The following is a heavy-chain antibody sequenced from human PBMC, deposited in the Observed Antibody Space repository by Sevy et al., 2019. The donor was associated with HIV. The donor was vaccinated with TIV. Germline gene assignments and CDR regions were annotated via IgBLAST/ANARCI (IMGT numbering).Heavy chain of an antibody. J-gene: IGHJ4*02. CDR2: IYYSGHI. V-gene: IGHV4-59*08. Sequence: SETLSLTCTVSGGSITSLYWNWIRQPPGKGLEWIANIYYSGHINYNPSLKSRVTLSLDTSKNQFSLRPSSVTAADTAMYYCAGENAWGRGYSWGQGTLVTVSS. D-gene: IGHD1-26*01. CDR1: GGSITSLY. CDR3: AGENAWGRGYS.